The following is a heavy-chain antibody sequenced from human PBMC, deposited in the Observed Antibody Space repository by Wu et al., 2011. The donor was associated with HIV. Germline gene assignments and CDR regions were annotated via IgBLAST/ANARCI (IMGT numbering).Heavy chain of an antibody. CDR1: GGTFSSYA. Sequence: QVQLVQSGAEVKKPGSSVKVSCKASGGTFSSYAISWVRQAPGQGLEWMGGIIPIFGTANYAQKFQGRVTITTDESTSTAYMELSSLRSEDTAVYYCARGLFTLGSGSYATFLYFDYWGQGTLVTV. V-gene: IGHV1-69*05. CDR3: ARGLFTLGSGSYATFLYFDY. J-gene: IGHJ4*02. CDR2: IIPIFGTA. D-gene: IGHD1-26*01.